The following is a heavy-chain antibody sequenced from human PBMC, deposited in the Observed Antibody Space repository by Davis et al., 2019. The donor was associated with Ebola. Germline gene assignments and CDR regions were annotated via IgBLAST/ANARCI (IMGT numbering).Heavy chain of an antibody. CDR3: ARENTVTTPHHGMDV. J-gene: IGHJ6*02. Sequence: MPSETLSLTCAVSGGSISSSNWWRWVRQTPGKGLEWIGEIYHSGSTNYNPSLKSRVTISVDKSKNQFSLKLSSVTAADTAVYYCARENTVTTPHHGMDVWCQGTTVTVSS. V-gene: IGHV4-4*02. D-gene: IGHD4-11*01. CDR2: IYHSGST. CDR1: GGSISSSNW.